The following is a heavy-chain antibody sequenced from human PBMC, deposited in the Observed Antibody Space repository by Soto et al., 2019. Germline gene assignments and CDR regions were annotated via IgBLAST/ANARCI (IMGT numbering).Heavy chain of an antibody. J-gene: IGHJ4*02. CDR1: GFTSSSYA. D-gene: IGHD5-12*01. CDR2: LDGSGGGI. CDR3: AWGGPRDGYKDFDY. V-gene: IGHV3-23*01. Sequence: GGSLRLSCAASGFTSSSYAMIWVRQAPGKGLEWVSGLDGSGGGIHYADSVKGRLTISRDNSENSVYLQMNSLRVEDTAVYYCAWGGPRDGYKDFDYWGRGTLVTVCS.